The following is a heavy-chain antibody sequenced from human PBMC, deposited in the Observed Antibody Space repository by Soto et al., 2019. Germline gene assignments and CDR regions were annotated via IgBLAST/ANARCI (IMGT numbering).Heavy chain of an antibody. J-gene: IGHJ6*02. CDR2: SRKKAHSYTT. D-gene: IGHD2-15*01. CDR3: VRGASGGSFANYSGLDV. CDR1: GFTFSDHY. V-gene: IGHV3-72*01. Sequence: EVQLVESGGGLVQPGGSLRLSCAASGFTFSDHYMDWVRQTPGKGLEWVGRSRKKAHSYTTKYAASVQGRFTVSRDASKNSFYRQMDSLRTEDTAVYYCVRGASGGSFANYSGLDVWGQGTTVIVSS.